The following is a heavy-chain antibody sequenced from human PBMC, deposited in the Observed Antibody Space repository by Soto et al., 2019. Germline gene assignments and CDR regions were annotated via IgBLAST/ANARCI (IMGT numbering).Heavy chain of an antibody. CDR3: ARERWVLRFLEWFPPMDG. D-gene: IGHD3-3*01. J-gene: IGHJ6*03. V-gene: IGHV1-3*01. CDR2: INAGNGNT. Sequence: ASVKVSCKASGYTFTSYSMHWVRQAPGQRLEWMGWINAGNGNTKYSQKFQGRVTITRDTSASTAYMELSSLRSEDTAVYYCARERWVLRFLEWFPPMDGWGKGTTVTVSS. CDR1: GYTFTSYS.